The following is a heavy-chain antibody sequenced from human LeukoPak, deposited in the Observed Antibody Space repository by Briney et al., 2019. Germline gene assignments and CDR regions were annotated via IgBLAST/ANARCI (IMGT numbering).Heavy chain of an antibody. CDR2: INPNSGGT. J-gene: IGHJ4*02. V-gene: IGHV1-2*02. Sequence: GASVKVSYKASGYTFTGYYMHWVRQAPGQGLEWMGWINPNSGGTNYAQQLQGRVTMTTDTSTSTANMGLRSLRSDDTAVYYCARAHPEYYDSRGRNPLDYWGQGTLVTVSS. CDR1: GYTFTGYY. CDR3: ARAHPEYYDSRGRNPLDY. D-gene: IGHD3-22*01.